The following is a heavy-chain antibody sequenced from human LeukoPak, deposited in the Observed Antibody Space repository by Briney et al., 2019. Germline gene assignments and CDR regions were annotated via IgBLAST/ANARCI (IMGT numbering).Heavy chain of an antibody. CDR1: GFTFGIYP. V-gene: IGHV3-23*01. J-gene: IGHJ4*02. D-gene: IGHD2-2*01. CDR3: AKGECSSTSCRIDY. Sequence: GGSLRLSCVASGFTFGIYPMNWFRRAPGRGLEWVSGISGVEGDTYYADSVKGRFTISRDNAKNSLYLQMNSLRAEDMALYYCAKGECSSTSCRIDYWGQGTLVTVSS. CDR2: ISGVEGDT.